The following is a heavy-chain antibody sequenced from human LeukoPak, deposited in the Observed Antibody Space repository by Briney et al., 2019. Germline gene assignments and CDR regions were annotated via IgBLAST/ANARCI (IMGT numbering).Heavy chain of an antibody. CDR1: GFTFSTYS. D-gene: IGHD6-13*01. CDR3: ARDMVGLAADGNWFDP. CDR2: ITGSSNFM. J-gene: IGHJ5*02. V-gene: IGHV3-21*01. Sequence: PGGSLRLSCAASGFTFSTYSMNWVRQAPGKGLEWVSSITGSSNFMSYADSVKGRFTISRDNARNSLYLQMNSLRAEDTAVYYCARDMVGLAADGNWFDPWGQGTLVTVSS.